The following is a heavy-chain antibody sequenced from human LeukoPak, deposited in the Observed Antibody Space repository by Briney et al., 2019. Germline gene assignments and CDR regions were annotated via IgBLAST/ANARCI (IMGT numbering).Heavy chain of an antibody. CDR2: IIPIFGTA. Sequence: SVKVSCKASGGTLSSYAISWVRQAPGQGLEWMGGIIPIFGTANYAQKFQGRVTITADESTSTAYMELSSLRSEDTAVYYCARASVRYFDWLLSFDYWGQGTLVTVSS. CDR3: ARASVRYFDWLLSFDY. V-gene: IGHV1-69*01. CDR1: GGTLSSYA. J-gene: IGHJ4*02. D-gene: IGHD3-9*01.